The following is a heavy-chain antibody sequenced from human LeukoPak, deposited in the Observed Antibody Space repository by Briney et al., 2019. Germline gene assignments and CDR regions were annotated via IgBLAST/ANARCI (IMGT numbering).Heavy chain of an antibody. J-gene: IGHJ6*02. CDR3: ARGSWFGELFYGMDV. Sequence: GASVKVSCKASGYTFTGYYMHWVRQAPGQGLEWMGWINPNSGGTNYAQKFQGRVTMTRDTSISTAYMELSRLRSDDTAVYYCARGSWFGELFYGMDVWGQGTTVTVSS. V-gene: IGHV1-2*02. D-gene: IGHD3-10*01. CDR1: GYTFTGYY. CDR2: INPNSGGT.